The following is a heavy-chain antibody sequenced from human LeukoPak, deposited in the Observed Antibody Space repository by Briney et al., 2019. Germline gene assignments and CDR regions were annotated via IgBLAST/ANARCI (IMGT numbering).Heavy chain of an antibody. CDR3: ATLAVAGTHYYYYYYMDV. J-gene: IGHJ6*03. V-gene: IGHV1-2*02. CDR2: INPNSGGT. Sequence: ASVKVSCKASGYTFTGYYMHWVRQAPGQGLEWMGWINPNSGGTNYAQKFQGRVTMTRDTSISTAYMELSRLRSDDTAVYYCATLAVAGTHYYYYYYMDVWGKGTTVTVSS. D-gene: IGHD6-19*01. CDR1: GYTFTGYY.